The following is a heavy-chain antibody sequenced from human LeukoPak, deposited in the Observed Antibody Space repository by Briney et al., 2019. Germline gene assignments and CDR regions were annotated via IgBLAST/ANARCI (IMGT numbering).Heavy chain of an antibody. V-gene: IGHV3-23*01. CDR1: GFTFSSYA. J-gene: IGHJ4*02. D-gene: IGHD6-13*01. CDR2: ISGSGGST. CDR3: ARDRYVAAAGTLDY. Sequence: GGSLRLSCAASGFTFSSYAMSWVRQAPGKGLEWVSAISGSGGSTYYADSVKGRFTISRDNSKNTLYLQMNSLRVEDTAVYYCARDRYVAAAGTLDYWGQGTLVTVSS.